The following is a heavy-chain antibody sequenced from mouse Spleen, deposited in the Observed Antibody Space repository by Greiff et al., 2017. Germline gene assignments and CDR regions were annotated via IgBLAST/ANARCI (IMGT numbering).Heavy chain of an antibody. J-gene: IGHJ3*01. Sequence: QVQLQQSGAELAKPGASVKLSCKASGYTFTSYWMHWVKQRPGQGLEWIGNINPSNGGTNYNEKFKSKATLTVDKSSSTAYMQLSSLTSEDSAVYYCAEDSTTLGFAYWGQGTLVTVSA. V-gene: IGHV1-53*01. D-gene: IGHD2-14*01. CDR3: AEDSTTLGFAY. CDR1: GYTFTSYW. CDR2: INPSNGGT.